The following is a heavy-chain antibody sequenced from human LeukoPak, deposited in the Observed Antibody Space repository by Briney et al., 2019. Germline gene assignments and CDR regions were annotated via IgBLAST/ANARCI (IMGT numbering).Heavy chain of an antibody. CDR3: ARMVWGGYYYYYYYMDV. V-gene: IGHV4-31*02. CDR1: GITLSNYG. Sequence: LRLSCAVSGITLSNYGMSWIRQHPGKGLEWIGYIYYSGSTYYNPSLKSRVTISVDTSKNQFSLKLSSVTAADTAVYYCARMVWGGYYYYYYYMDVWGKGTTVTVSS. D-gene: IGHD6-19*01. J-gene: IGHJ6*03. CDR2: IYYSGST.